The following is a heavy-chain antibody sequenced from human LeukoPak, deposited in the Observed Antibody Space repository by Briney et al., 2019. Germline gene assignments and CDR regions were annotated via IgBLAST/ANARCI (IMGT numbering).Heavy chain of an antibody. D-gene: IGHD3-9*01. CDR1: GYTFTGYY. V-gene: IGHV1-2*02. CDR2: INPNSGGT. J-gene: IGHJ3*02. CDR3: ARGLRYFDWSQDAFDI. Sequence: ASVKVSCKASGYTFTGYYMHWVRQAPGQGPEWMGWINPNSGGTNYSQKFQGRVTMTRDTSISTAYMELSSLRSEDTAVYYCARGLRYFDWSQDAFDIWGQGTMVTVSS.